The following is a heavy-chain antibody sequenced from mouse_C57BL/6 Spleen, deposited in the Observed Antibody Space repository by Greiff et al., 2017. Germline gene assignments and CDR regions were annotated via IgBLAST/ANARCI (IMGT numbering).Heavy chain of an antibody. J-gene: IGHJ1*03. Sequence: QVHVKQPGTELVKPGASVKLSCKASGYTFTSYWMHWVKQRPGQGLEWIGNINPSNGGTNYNEKFKSKATLTVDKSSSTAYMQLSSLTSEDSAVYYCARGDGFYWYFDVWGTGTTVTVSS. V-gene: IGHV1-53*01. CDR2: INPSNGGT. CDR1: GYTFTSYW. CDR3: ARGDGFYWYFDV. D-gene: IGHD2-3*01.